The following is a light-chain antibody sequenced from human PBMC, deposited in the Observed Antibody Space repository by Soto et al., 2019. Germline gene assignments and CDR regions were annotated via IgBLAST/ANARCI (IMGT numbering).Light chain of an antibody. V-gene: IGKV1-5*03. CDR1: QSISTS. CDR2: KAS. Sequence: DIHMTQSPSTLSASVGDRVTITCRASQSISTSLAWYQQKPGKAPKLLIYKASSLESGVPSSFSGSISGTEFTLSFSRLQPDDFATYYCQQYSTYSRAFGQGTKVEIK. J-gene: IGKJ1*01. CDR3: QQYSTYSRA.